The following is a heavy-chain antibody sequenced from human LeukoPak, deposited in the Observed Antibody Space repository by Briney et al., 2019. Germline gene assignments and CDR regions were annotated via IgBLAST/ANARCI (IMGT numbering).Heavy chain of an antibody. J-gene: IGHJ4*02. Sequence: ASVKVSCKASGYTFTSYGISWVRQAPGQGLEWMGWISAYNGNTNYAQKFQGRVTMTTDTSTSTAYMELRSLRSDDTAVYYCARKTSGYYYADYWGQGILVTVSS. CDR3: ARKTSGYYYADY. V-gene: IGHV1-18*01. CDR1: GYTFTSYG. D-gene: IGHD3-22*01. CDR2: ISAYNGNT.